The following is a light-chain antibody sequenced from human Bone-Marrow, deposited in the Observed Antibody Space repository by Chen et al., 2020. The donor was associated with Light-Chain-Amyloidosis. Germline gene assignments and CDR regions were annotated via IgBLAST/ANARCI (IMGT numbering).Light chain of an antibody. V-gene: IGLV3-25*03. CDR1: DLPRKY. CDR2: RDT. CDR3: RSEYSSGTDEVI. Sequence: SYELTQPPSVSVSPGQTARITCSGDDLPRKYAYWYQQKPGQAPVLGIHRDTERPSGISERCACASSGTTATLTISGVQAEDGADYRCRSEYSSGTDEVIFGGGTKLTVL. J-gene: IGLJ2*01.